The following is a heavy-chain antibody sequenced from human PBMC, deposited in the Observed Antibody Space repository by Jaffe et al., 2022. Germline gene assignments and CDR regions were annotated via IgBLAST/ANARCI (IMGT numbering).Heavy chain of an antibody. Sequence: QVQLQESGPGLVKPSETLSLTCAVSGYSISSGYYWGWIRQPPGKGLEWIGSIYHSGSTYYNPSLKSRVTISVDTSKNQFSLKLSSVTAADTAVYYCARDAVYYSGSYSAEPAHNWFDPWGQGTLVTVSS. J-gene: IGHJ5*02. CDR3: ARDAVYYSGSYSAEPAHNWFDP. CDR2: IYHSGST. CDR1: GYSISSGYY. V-gene: IGHV4-38-2*02. D-gene: IGHD1-26*01.